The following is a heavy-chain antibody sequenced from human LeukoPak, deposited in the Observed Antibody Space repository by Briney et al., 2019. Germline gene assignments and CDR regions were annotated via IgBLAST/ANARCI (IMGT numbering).Heavy chain of an antibody. CDR2: VNWSGGDT. Sequence: GGSLRLFCAASAFIFDDHGMSWVRQAPGKGLEGVAGVNWSGGDTAYADSVKGRFTISRDNAKNSIFLQLSSLRVEDTALYYCARGLRSPKDIYYYYYSDVWGKGTTVTVSS. CDR3: ARGLRSPKDIYYYYYSDV. V-gene: IGHV3-20*04. J-gene: IGHJ6*03. CDR1: AFIFDDHG. D-gene: IGHD2-15*01.